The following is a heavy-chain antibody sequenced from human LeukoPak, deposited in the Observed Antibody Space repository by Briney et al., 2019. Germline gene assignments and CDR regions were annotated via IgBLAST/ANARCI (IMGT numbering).Heavy chain of an antibody. CDR2: INHSGST. Sequence: SETLSLTCAVYGGSFSGYYWSWIRQPPGKGLEWIGEINHSGSTNYNPSLKRRVTISVDTSQNQFSLKLSSVTAADTAVYYCARGKRVPAAIRNWFDPWGQGTLVTVSS. CDR1: GGSFSGYY. D-gene: IGHD2-2*01. V-gene: IGHV4-34*01. CDR3: ARGKRVPAAIRNWFDP. J-gene: IGHJ5*02.